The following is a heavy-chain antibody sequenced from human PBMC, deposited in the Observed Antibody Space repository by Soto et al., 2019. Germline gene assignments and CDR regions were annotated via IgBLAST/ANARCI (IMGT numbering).Heavy chain of an antibody. V-gene: IGHV6-1*01. Sequence: SQTLSLTCAISGDSVSSNSAAWNWIRQSPSRGLEWLGRTYYRSKWYNDYAASVKSRITINPDTSKNQFSLQLNSVTPEDTAVYYCARGRYDFWSGYHPDYYYGMDVWGQGTTVTVSS. CDR2: TYYRSKWYN. CDR1: GDSVSSNSAA. CDR3: ARGRYDFWSGYHPDYYYGMDV. J-gene: IGHJ6*02. D-gene: IGHD3-3*01.